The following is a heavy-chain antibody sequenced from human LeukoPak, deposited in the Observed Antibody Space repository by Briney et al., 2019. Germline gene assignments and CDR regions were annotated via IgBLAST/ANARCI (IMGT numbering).Heavy chain of an antibody. CDR2: ISSSSSYI. CDR1: GFTFSSYS. CDR3: ARDAVTYYYDSSGYWPLYYFDY. J-gene: IGHJ4*02. D-gene: IGHD3-22*01. Sequence: GGSLRLSCAASGFTFSSYSMNWVRQAPGKGLEGVSSISSSSSYIYYADSVKGRITISRDNAKNSLYLQMNSLRAEDTAVYYCARDAVTYYYDSSGYWPLYYFDYWGQGTLVTVSS. V-gene: IGHV3-21*01.